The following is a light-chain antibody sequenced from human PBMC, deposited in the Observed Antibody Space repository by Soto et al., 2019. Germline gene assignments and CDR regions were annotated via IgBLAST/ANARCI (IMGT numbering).Light chain of an antibody. CDR3: SSYTSSGTWV. Sequence: QSALTQPPSVSGSPGQSVTISCTGTSSDVGSYNRVSWYQQPPGTAPKLMICQVSNRPSGVPDRFSGSKSGNTASLTISGLQAVDEADYYCSSYTSSGTWVFGGGTKVTVL. CDR1: SSDVGSYNR. CDR2: QVS. V-gene: IGLV2-18*02. J-gene: IGLJ3*02.